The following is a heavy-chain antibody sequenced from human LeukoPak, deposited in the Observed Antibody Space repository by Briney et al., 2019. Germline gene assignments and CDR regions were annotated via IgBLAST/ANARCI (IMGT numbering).Heavy chain of an antibody. J-gene: IGHJ4*02. V-gene: IGHV4-59*01. CDR1: GGSISSYY. CDR2: IYYSGST. D-gene: IGHD1-14*01. Sequence: SETLSLTCTVAGGSISSYYWSWIRQPPGKGLEWIGYIYYSGSTNYNPSLKSRVTISVDTSKNQFSLKLSSVTAADTAVYYCARDRIGTVDYWGQGTLVTVSS. CDR3: ARDRIGTVDY.